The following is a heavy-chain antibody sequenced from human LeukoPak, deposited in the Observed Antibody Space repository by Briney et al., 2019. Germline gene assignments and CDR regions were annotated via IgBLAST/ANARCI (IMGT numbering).Heavy chain of an antibody. J-gene: IGHJ4*02. Sequence: PGGSLRLSRAASGFTVSSNYMSWVRQAAGKGLEWVSVIYSGGSTHYADSVKGRFTISRDNSKNTLYLQMNSLRAEDTAVYYCARGAITIFGALGNYFDYWGQGTLVTVSS. D-gene: IGHD3-3*01. V-gene: IGHV3-53*01. CDR1: GFTVSSNY. CDR2: IYSGGST. CDR3: ARGAITIFGALGNYFDY.